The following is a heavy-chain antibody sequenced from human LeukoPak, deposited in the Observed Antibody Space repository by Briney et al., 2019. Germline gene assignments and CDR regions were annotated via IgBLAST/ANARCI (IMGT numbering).Heavy chain of an antibody. CDR1: GFTFSSYA. Sequence: PGGSLRLSCAASGFTFSSYAMHSVRQAPGKGLEYVSAISSNGGSTYYANSVKGRFNISRDNSKNTLYLQMGSLRAEDMAVYYCARDPYFDCWGQGTLVTVSS. J-gene: IGHJ4*02. CDR2: ISSNGGST. CDR3: ARDPYFDC. V-gene: IGHV3-64*01.